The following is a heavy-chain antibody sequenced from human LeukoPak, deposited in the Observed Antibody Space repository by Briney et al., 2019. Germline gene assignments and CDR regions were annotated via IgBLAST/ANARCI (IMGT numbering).Heavy chain of an antibody. D-gene: IGHD3-16*02. Sequence: SETLSLTCAVYGGSFSGYYWSWIRQPPGKGLEWIGYIYYSGSTNYNPSLKSRVTISVDTSKNQFSLKLSSVTAADTAVYYCARTAWDYVWGSYRPSHYYFDYWGQGTLVTVSS. CDR3: ARTAWDYVWGSYRPSHYYFDY. J-gene: IGHJ4*02. CDR2: IYYSGST. CDR1: GGSFSGYY. V-gene: IGHV4-59*01.